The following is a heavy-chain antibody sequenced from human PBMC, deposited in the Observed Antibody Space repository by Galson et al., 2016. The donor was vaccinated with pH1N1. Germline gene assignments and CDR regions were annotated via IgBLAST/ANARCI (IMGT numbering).Heavy chain of an antibody. CDR2: MYPDDSDI. Sequence: QSGAEVKKPGESLKISCQVSGYSFSSYWVARVRQMPGKGLEWMAIMYPDDSDIKYSPSFEGQVTISADKSISTAYLQWSSLKASDTAMYYCARYSGSFFFDYWGQGTLVTVSS. V-gene: IGHV5-51*01. D-gene: IGHD1-26*01. J-gene: IGHJ4*02. CDR3: ARYSGSFFFDY. CDR1: GYSFSSYW.